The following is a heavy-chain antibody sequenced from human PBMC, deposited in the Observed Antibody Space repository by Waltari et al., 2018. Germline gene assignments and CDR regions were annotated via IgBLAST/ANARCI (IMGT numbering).Heavy chain of an antibody. CDR2: IYYSGST. CDR3: ARTSIAARPAWFDP. Sequence: QVQLQESGPGLVKPSETLSLTCTVSGGSISSYYWRWLRQPPGKGLEWIGYIYYSGSTNYNPSLKSRVTISVDTSKNQFSLKLSSVTAADTAVYYCARTSIAARPAWFDPWGQGTLVTVSS. D-gene: IGHD6-6*01. J-gene: IGHJ5*02. CDR1: GGSISSYY. V-gene: IGHV4-59*01.